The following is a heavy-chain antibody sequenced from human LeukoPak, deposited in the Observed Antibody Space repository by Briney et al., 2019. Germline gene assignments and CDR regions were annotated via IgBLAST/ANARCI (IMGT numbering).Heavy chain of an antibody. Sequence: PGGSLRLSCATSGFPFTSYGIHWVRQAPGKGLEGVAFIRYDGTNKYYADSVKGRFTISRDNSKNTLYLQMNSLRAEDTAVYYCSKDLVLFSDGTYFDYWGQGTLVTVSS. J-gene: IGHJ4*02. CDR3: SKDLVLFSDGTYFDY. V-gene: IGHV3-30*02. CDR1: GFPFTSYG. D-gene: IGHD2-8*02. CDR2: IRYDGTNK.